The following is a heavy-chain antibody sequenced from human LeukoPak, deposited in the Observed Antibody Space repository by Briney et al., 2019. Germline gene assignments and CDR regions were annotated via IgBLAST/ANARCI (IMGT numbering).Heavy chain of an antibody. Sequence: SETLSLTCTVSGGPISSYYWSWIRQPPGKGLEWIGYIYYSGSTNYNPSLKSRVTISVDTSKNQFSLKLSSVTAADTAVYYCARGNRFDYDHVAFDYWGQGTLVTVSS. D-gene: IGHD4-17*01. J-gene: IGHJ4*02. CDR3: ARGNRFDYDHVAFDY. CDR1: GGPISSYY. V-gene: IGHV4-59*01. CDR2: IYYSGST.